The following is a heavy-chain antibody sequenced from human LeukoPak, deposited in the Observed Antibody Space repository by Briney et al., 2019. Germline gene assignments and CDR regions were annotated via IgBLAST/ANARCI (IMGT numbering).Heavy chain of an antibody. Sequence: SETLSPTCTVSGGSISSGGYYWSWIRQHPGKGLEWIGYIYYSGSTYYNPSLKSRVTISVDTSKNQFSLKLSSVTAADTAVYYCASQVSYCGGDCYPLRSAFDIWGQGTMVTVSS. V-gene: IGHV4-31*03. CDR3: ASQVSYCGGDCYPLRSAFDI. D-gene: IGHD2-21*02. CDR2: IYYSGST. CDR1: GGSISSGGYY. J-gene: IGHJ3*02.